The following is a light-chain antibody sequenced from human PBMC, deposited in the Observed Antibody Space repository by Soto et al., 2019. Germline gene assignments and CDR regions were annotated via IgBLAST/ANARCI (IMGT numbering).Light chain of an antibody. CDR3: QVWDSSRDHVV. J-gene: IGLJ2*01. V-gene: IGLV3-21*04. Sequence: SYELTQPPSVSVAPGKTASITCGGNNIGSKSVHWYQQKPGQAPVLVIYYDSDRPSGIPERFSGSNSENTATLTISRVEAGDEADYYCQVWDSSRDHVVFGGGTQLTVL. CDR2: YDS. CDR1: NIGSKS.